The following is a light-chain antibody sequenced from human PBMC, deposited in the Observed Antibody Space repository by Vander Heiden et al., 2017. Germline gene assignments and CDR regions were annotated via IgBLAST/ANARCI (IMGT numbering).Light chain of an antibody. CDR1: SGHTTYV. Sequence: QLELTQSPSASASLGDSVTLTCTPSSGHTTYVIAWHQQQPDKAPRYLMTLYSDGSQTKGDGIPDRFSGSSSGAERYLTISSLQSEDEADYYCQTWGIGIQVFGGGTKLTVL. V-gene: IGLV4-69*01. CDR2: LYSDGSQ. J-gene: IGLJ2*01. CDR3: QTWGIGIQV.